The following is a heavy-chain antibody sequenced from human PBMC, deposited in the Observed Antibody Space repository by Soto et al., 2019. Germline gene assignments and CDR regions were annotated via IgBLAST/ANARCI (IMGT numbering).Heavy chain of an antibody. D-gene: IGHD6-19*01. CDR3: ARAVAVPADFDY. Sequence: ASVKVSCKASGYTFTGYAMHLVRQAPGQRLERMGWINAGNGNTKYSQKFQGRVTITRDTSASTAYMELSSLRSEDTAVFYCARAVAVPADFDYWGQGTLVTVSS. CDR1: GYTFTGYA. J-gene: IGHJ4*02. CDR2: INAGNGNT. V-gene: IGHV1-3*01.